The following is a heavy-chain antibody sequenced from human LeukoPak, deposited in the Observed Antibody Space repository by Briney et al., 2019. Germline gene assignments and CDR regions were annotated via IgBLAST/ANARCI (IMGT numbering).Heavy chain of an antibody. CDR1: GGSISGTPYY. CDR2: IYYSGST. J-gene: IGHJ4*02. D-gene: IGHD3-3*01. Sequence: SETLSLTCAISGGSISGTPYYWGWIRQPPGKGLEWIGSIYYSGSTYYNPSLKSRLTISVDTSKNQFSLKLSSVTAADTAVYYCARASTIFGHFAYWGRETLVTVSS. V-gene: IGHV4-39*07. CDR3: ARASTIFGHFAY.